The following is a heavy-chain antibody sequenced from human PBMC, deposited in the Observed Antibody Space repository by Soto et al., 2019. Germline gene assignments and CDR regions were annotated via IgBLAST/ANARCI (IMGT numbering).Heavy chain of an antibody. CDR1: GFTFSSYG. Sequence: PGGSLRLSCAASGFTFSSYGVKWVRQPPGKGLAWVTAISGSGGSTYYADSVKGRFTISRDNSKNTLYLQMNSLRAEDTAAYYCAKGSVLRFLEWLETTPSDYGMDVWGQGTTVTVSS. D-gene: IGHD3-3*01. J-gene: IGHJ6*02. V-gene: IGHV3-23*01. CDR2: ISGSGGST. CDR3: AKGSVLRFLEWLETTPSDYGMDV.